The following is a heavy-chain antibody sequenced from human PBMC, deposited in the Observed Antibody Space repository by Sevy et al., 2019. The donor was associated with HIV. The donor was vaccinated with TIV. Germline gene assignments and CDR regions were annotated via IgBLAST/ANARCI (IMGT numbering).Heavy chain of an antibody. J-gene: IGHJ4*02. CDR2: ISYDGNNR. V-gene: IGHV3-30*18. Sequence: GGSLRLSCAASGFTFSDHGMHWVRQAPGKGLDWVAAISYDGNNRYYADSVKGRFTISRDNSKNTLYLQMDSVRPEDTAVYYCAKEVYGGNLPNYFASWGQGTRVTVSS. D-gene: IGHD4-17*01. CDR3: AKEVYGGNLPNYFAS. CDR1: GFTFSDHG.